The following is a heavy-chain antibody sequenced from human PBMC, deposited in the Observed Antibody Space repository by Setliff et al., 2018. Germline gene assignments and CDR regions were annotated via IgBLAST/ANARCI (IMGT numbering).Heavy chain of an antibody. CDR3: ASLYGDPYYLDY. CDR1: GGSFSAYY. V-gene: IGHV4-34*01. J-gene: IGHJ4*02. Sequence: SETLSLTCAVYGGSFSAYYWSWIRQPPGRGLEWIGEINHSGSTNYNPSLKSRVTISVDTSKNQFSLKLSSVTAADTAVYYCASLYGDPYYLDYWGQGTLVTVSS. D-gene: IGHD4-17*01. CDR2: INHSGST.